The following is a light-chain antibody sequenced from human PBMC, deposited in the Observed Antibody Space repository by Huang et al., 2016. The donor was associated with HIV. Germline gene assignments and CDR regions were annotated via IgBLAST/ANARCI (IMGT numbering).Light chain of an antibody. V-gene: IGKV3-11*01. Sequence: IVLTQSPFTLSLAPGQRATLSCRASQSVKTFLAWYQQKPGQAPRLLIHDASKRAPGVPSRFSGSGSGTAFTLTINSLEPEDFAIYYCQQRDNWLTFGGGTTVEI. CDR3: QQRDNWLT. J-gene: IGKJ4*01. CDR1: QSVKTF. CDR2: DAS.